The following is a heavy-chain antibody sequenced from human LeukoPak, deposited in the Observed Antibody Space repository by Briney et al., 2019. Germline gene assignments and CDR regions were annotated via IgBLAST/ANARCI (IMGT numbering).Heavy chain of an antibody. CDR3: AREPFRPYYYYGMDV. CDR2: INSDGSST. CDR1: EFTFSSYW. Sequence: GGSLRLSCAASEFTFSSYWMHWVRQAPGKGLVWASRINSDGSSTSYADSVKGRFTISRDNAKNTLYLQMNSLRAEDTAVYYCAREPFRPYYYYGMDVWGQGTTVTVSS. J-gene: IGHJ6*02. V-gene: IGHV3-74*01. D-gene: IGHD6-6*01.